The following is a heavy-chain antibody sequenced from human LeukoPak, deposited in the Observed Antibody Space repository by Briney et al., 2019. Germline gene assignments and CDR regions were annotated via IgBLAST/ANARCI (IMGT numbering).Heavy chain of an antibody. D-gene: IGHD2-2*01. V-gene: IGHV4-59*01. CDR2: IYYSGST. Sequence: SETLSLTCTVSGGSISSYYWSWIRQPPGKGLEWIGYIYYSGSTNYNPSLKGRVTISVDTSKNQFSLKLSSVTAADTAVYYCARVSGFVVVPAAMGWFDPWGQGTLVTVSS. CDR3: ARVSGFVVVPAAMGWFDP. J-gene: IGHJ5*02. CDR1: GGSISSYY.